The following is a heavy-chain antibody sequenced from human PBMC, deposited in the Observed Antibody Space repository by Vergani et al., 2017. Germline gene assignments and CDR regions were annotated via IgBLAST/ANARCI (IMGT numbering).Heavy chain of an antibody. CDR2: TSHRGGT. CDR3: ARHVITGWYGDYFDY. J-gene: IGHJ4*02. D-gene: IGHD6-19*01. Sequence: QVHLQESGPGLVKPSETLSLTCAVSGYSISSGYIWGWFRQPPGKGLGWGGCTSHRGGTYYNPSLKSRVTISVDTSTSPLSLKLSSVTAADTAVYYCARHVITGWYGDYFDYWGQGTLVTVSS. CDR1: GYSISSGYI. V-gene: IGHV4-38-2*01.